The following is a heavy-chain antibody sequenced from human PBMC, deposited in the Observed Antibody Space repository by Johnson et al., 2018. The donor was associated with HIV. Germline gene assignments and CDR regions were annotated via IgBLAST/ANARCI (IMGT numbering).Heavy chain of an antibody. Sequence: QVQLVESGGGLIQPEGSLRLSCAASGFTVSSNYMSWVRQASGKGLEWVAVISYDGSNKYYADSVKGRFSISRDNSKNTLYLQMNSLRAEDTAVYYCARDPEIAARADAFDIWGQGTMVTVSS. CDR1: GFTVSSNY. J-gene: IGHJ3*02. CDR3: ARDPEIAARADAFDI. CDR2: ISYDGSNK. V-gene: IGHV3-30-3*01. D-gene: IGHD6-6*01.